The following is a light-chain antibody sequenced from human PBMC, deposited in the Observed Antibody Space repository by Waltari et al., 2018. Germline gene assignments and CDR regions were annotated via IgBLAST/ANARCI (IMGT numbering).Light chain of an antibody. CDR2: DAS. J-gene: IGKJ1*01. V-gene: IGKV3-20*01. Sequence: EIVLTPSPGPLSLSPGERATLSCRASQSVSRTLAWYQQKPGQAPRLLIYDASSRATGIPDRFSGSGSGTDFSLTISRLEPEDFAVYYCQKYGTLPATFGQGTKVEIK. CDR1: QSVSRT. CDR3: QKYGTLPAT.